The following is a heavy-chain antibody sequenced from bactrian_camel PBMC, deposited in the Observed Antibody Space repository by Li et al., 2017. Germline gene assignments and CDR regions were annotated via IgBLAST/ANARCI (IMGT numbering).Heavy chain of an antibody. CDR3: AAGEGGWFGLCDRRETIFGS. CDR2: IATADNSP. D-gene: IGHD1*01. CDR1: QYAEKPSC. J-gene: IGHJ6*01. V-gene: IGHV3S1*01. Sequence: HVQLVESGGGSVQAGGSLRLSCAASQYAEKPSCMAWFRQRPGKEREGVAGIATADNSPYYAPFVRGRFTIAHDSSRNAMYLQMTNLKPDDTAMYYCAAGEGGWFGLCDRRETIFGSWGHGTQVTVS.